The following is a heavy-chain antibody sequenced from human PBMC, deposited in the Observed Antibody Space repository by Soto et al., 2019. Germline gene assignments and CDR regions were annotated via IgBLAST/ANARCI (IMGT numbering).Heavy chain of an antibody. J-gene: IGHJ4*02. V-gene: IGHV3-15*01. CDR2: IKSKTDGGTT. CDR3: TTDHARVKQWLVRPTLVY. D-gene: IGHD6-19*01. CDR1: GFTFSNAW. Sequence: GGSLRLSCAASGFTFSNAWMSWVRQAPGKGLEWVGRIKSKTDGGTTDYAAPVKGRFTISRDDSKNTLYLQMNSLKTEDTAVYYCTTDHARVKQWLVRPTLVYWGQGTLVTVSS.